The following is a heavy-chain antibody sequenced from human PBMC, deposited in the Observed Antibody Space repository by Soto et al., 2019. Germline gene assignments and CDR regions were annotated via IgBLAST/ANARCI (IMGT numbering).Heavy chain of an antibody. CDR3: ARVAVAGTSGWLDP. CDR1: GYSFTSYY. V-gene: IGHV1-46*01. J-gene: IGHJ5*02. Sequence: QVQLVQSGAEVKKPGASVKVSCKASGYSFTSYYMYWVRQAPGQGLEWMGIIDPSGGSTSYAQKFQGRVTMTRDTSTSTVYMELSSLRSEDTAVYYCARVAVAGTSGWLDPWGQGTLVIVSS. D-gene: IGHD6-19*01. CDR2: IDPSGGST.